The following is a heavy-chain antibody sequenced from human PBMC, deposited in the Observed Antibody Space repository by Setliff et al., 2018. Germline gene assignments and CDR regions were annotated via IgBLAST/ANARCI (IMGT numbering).Heavy chain of an antibody. V-gene: IGHV3-23*01. CDR1: GFVFSNFA. Sequence: LRLSCAASGFVFSNFAMNWVRQAPGKGLEWVSTISGGGTNMDYADSVKGRFTISRDNSNSEVFLQMDSLRAEDTAVYYCARDQARWLVAAGTFDYWGLGALVTVSS. D-gene: IGHD1-1*01. CDR3: ARDQARWLVAAGTFDY. CDR2: ISGGGTNM. J-gene: IGHJ4*02.